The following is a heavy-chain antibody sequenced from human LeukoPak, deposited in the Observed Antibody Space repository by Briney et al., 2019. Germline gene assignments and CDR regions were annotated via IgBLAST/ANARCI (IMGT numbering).Heavy chain of an antibody. J-gene: IGHJ3*02. CDR1: GGTFSSYA. CDR2: IIPIFGTA. V-gene: IGHV1-69*05. Sequence: SVTVSCKASGGTFSSYAISWVRQAAGQGLEWMGGIIPIFGTANYAQKFQGRVTITTDESTSTAYMELSSLRSEDTAVYYCARDRPNSSGWRRAFDIWGQGTMVTVSS. D-gene: IGHD6-19*01. CDR3: ARDRPNSSGWRRAFDI.